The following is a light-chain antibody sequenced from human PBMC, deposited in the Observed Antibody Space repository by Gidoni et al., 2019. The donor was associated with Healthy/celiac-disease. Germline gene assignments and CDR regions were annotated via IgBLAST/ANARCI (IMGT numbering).Light chain of an antibody. CDR2: AAS. Sequence: DIQMTQSPSSLSASVGDRVTITCGASQSSSSYLNWYQQKPGKAPKLLIYAASSLQSGVPARFSGSGSGTDFTLTISSLQPEDFATYYCQQCYSTPWTFGQGTKVEIK. J-gene: IGKJ1*01. CDR1: QSSSSY. V-gene: IGKV1-39*01. CDR3: QQCYSTPWT.